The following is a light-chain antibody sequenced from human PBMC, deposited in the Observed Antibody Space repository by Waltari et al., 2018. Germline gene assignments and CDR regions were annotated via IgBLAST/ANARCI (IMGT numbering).Light chain of an antibody. CDR1: QDIRIF. CDR2: AAS. J-gene: IGKJ1*01. CDR3: QQSYDSVRT. V-gene: IGKV1-39*01. Sequence: IQMTQSPSSLSASVGDRVTISCRASQDIRIFLNWYQQKPGKAPTLLIYAASSLESWVPYRFSGSGSGTDFALTISSLQPEDFATYYCQQSYDSVRTFGQGTNVEV.